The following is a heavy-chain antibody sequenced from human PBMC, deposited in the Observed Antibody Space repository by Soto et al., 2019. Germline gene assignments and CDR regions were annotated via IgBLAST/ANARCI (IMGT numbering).Heavy chain of an antibody. J-gene: IGHJ4*02. CDR2: IYTSGST. D-gene: IGHD5-18*01. Sequence: PSETLSLTCSVSGTSVSNYYWSWIRQPAGKGLEHIGRIYTSGSTSYNPSLKSRVTMSMDTSQTQIYLNLTSVTAADTAVYYCARGWIQLSYAFDYWGQGILVTVSS. CDR1: GTSVSNYY. V-gene: IGHV4-4*07. CDR3: ARGWIQLSYAFDY.